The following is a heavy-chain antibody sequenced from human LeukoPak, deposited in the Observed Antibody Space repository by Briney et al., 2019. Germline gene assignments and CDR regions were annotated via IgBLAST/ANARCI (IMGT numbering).Heavy chain of an antibody. CDR2: ISYDGNNK. Sequence: GGSLRLSCAASGFTFSSYAMHWVRQAPGKGLEWVAVISYDGNNKYYADSVKGRFTISRDNSKNTLYLQMNSLRAEDTAVFYCARDPGGISIFGVASYWGQGTLVTVSS. CDR3: ARDPGGISIFGVASY. V-gene: IGHV3-30-3*01. J-gene: IGHJ4*02. CDR1: GFTFSSYA. D-gene: IGHD3-3*01.